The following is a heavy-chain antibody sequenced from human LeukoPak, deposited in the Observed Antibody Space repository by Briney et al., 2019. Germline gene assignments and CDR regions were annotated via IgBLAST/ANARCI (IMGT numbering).Heavy chain of an antibody. D-gene: IGHD3-22*01. V-gene: IGHV3-23*01. CDR1: GFIFSSYA. Sequence: GGSLRLSCAASGFIFSSYAMSWVRQAPGKGLEWVSAISGSGGSTYYADSVKGRFTISRDNSKNTLYLQMNSLRAEDTAVYYCAKDTHYYDSSGFHMGHFDYWGQGTLVTVSS. J-gene: IGHJ4*02. CDR3: AKDTHYYDSSGFHMGHFDY. CDR2: ISGSGGST.